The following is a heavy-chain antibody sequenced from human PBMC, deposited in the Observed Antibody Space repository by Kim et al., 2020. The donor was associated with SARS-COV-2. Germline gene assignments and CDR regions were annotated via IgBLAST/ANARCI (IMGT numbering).Heavy chain of an antibody. Sequence: GGSLRLACAASGFTVSDYYMSWVRQGPGKGLEWVSCISSSGDHTNYADSVKGRFTISRNNAKNSLYLQMNSLRAEDTAIYYCARGGYDFWSGHLPLDWGPGNLVTVS. CDR3: ARGGYDFWSGHLPLD. V-gene: IGHV3-11*06. CDR2: ISSSGDHT. D-gene: IGHD3-3*01. CDR1: GFTVSDYY. J-gene: IGHJ4*02.